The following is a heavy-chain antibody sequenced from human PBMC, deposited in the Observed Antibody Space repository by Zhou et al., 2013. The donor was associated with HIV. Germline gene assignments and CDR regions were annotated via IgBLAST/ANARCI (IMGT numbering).Heavy chain of an antibody. D-gene: IGHD3-22*01. V-gene: IGHV1-69*12. CDR1: GGTFTSHP. J-gene: IGHJ4*02. CDR2: IIPILRTA. CDR3: ARDLTYYYDNSGYYRLDF. Sequence: HVQLVQSGTEVKKPGSSVKVSCKIFGGNPGGTFTSHPISWVRQAPGQGLEWMGGIIPILRTANYAQKFQGRVTITADELTTTAYMELTNLRLEDTAVYFCARDLTYYYDNSGYYRLDFWGQGTLVTVSS.